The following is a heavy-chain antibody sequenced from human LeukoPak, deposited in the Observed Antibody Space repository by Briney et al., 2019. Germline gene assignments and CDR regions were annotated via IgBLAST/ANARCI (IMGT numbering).Heavy chain of an antibody. CDR1: GLTFSSYW. Sequence: GGSLRLSCAASGLTFSSYWMSWVRQAPGKGLEWVANIKQDGSEKYYVDSVKGRFTISRDNAKNSLYLQMNSLRAEDTAVYYCARDPLRYPGYWGQGTLVTVSS. D-gene: IGHD3-9*01. V-gene: IGHV3-7*01. CDR3: ARDPLRYPGY. CDR2: IKQDGSEK. J-gene: IGHJ1*01.